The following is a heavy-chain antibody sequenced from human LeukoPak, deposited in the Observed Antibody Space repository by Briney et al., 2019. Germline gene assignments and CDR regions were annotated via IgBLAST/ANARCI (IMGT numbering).Heavy chain of an antibody. Sequence: GGSLRLSCAASGFTVSSNYMSWVRQAPGKGLGWVSVIYSGGSTYYADSVKGRFTISRDNSKNTLYPQMNSLRAEDTAVHYCARDTGYSSGFDYWGQGTLVTVSS. D-gene: IGHD6-19*01. CDR1: GFTVSSNY. V-gene: IGHV3-53*01. CDR3: ARDTGYSSGFDY. CDR2: IYSGGST. J-gene: IGHJ4*02.